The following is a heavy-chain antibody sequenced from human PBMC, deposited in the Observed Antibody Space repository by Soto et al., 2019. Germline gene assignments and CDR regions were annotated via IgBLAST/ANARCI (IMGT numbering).Heavy chain of an antibody. V-gene: IGHV5-51*01. CDR3: AASPEKGGYYFDY. J-gene: IGHJ4*02. Sequence: PGESLKISFKGSGYSFTSYWIGWLRQMPGKGLEWMGIIYPGDSDTRYSPSFQGQVTISADKSISTAYLQWSSLKASDTAMYYCAASPEKGGYYFDYWGQGTLVTVSS. CDR2: IYPGDSDT. CDR1: GYSFTSYW.